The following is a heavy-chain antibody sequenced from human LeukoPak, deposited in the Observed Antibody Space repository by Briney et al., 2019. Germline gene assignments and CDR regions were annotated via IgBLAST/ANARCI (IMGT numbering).Heavy chain of an antibody. D-gene: IGHD5-18*01. J-gene: IGHJ4*02. CDR3: AREGVDTAMVPSPTDY. CDR2: ISSNGGST. Sequence: GGSLRLSCAASGFTFSRYAMHWVRQAPGKGLESVSAISSNGGSTYYANSVKGRFTISRDNSKNTLYLQMGSLRAEDLAVYYCAREGVDTAMVPSPTDYWGQGTLVTVSS. V-gene: IGHV3-64*01. CDR1: GFTFSRYA.